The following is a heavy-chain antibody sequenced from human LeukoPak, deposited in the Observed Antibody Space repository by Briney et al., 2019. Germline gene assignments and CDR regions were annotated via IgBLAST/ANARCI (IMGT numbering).Heavy chain of an antibody. Sequence: GGSLRPSCEASGFSYSSYAMHWVRQAPGKGLEWVSGISASGVSTYYADSVKGRFTIARDNSKKKLYLQMNNLRVEDTAVYYCAKGKVNHDGAVDVWGQGTRVIVSS. D-gene: IGHD3-16*01. V-gene: IGHV3-23*01. CDR1: GFSYSSYA. J-gene: IGHJ3*01. CDR2: ISASGVST. CDR3: AKGKVNHDGAVDV.